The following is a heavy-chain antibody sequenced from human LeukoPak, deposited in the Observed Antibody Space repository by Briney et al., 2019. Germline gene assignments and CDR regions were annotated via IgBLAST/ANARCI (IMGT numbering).Heavy chain of an antibody. D-gene: IGHD3-22*01. V-gene: IGHV4-59*01. J-gene: IGHJ4*02. Sequence: SETLSLTCSVSGGSISSYYWSWIRQPPGKGLEWIGYIYYSGSTNYNPSLKSRVTISVDTSKNQFSLRLSSVTAADTAVYYCARVTGYIVEDYFDYWAREPWSPSPQ. CDR2: IYYSGST. CDR3: ARVTGYIVEDYFDY. CDR1: GGSISSYY.